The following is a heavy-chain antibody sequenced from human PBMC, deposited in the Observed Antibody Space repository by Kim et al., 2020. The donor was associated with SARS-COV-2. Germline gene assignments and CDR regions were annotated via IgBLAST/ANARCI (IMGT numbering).Heavy chain of an antibody. CDR3: ARDRVEDAFDI. Sequence: TYDADSGKGRFTISRDNSKNTLYLQMNSLRAEDTAVYYCARDRVEDAFDIWGQGTMVTVSS. CDR2: T. J-gene: IGHJ3*02. V-gene: IGHV3-66*01.